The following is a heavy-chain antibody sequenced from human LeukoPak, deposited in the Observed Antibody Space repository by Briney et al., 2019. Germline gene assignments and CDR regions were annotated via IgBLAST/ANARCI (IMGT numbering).Heavy chain of an antibody. D-gene: IGHD2-2*01. J-gene: IGHJ6*04. V-gene: IGHV1-69*01. CDR2: IIPIFGTA. Sequence: SVKVSCKASGGTFSSYAISWVRQAPGQGLEWMGGIIPIFGTANYAQKFQGRVTITADESTSTAYMELSSLRSEDTAVYYCARARRTFLSTSANQDGGYHYGMDVWGKETTVTVSS. CDR3: ARARRTFLSTSANQDGGYHYGMDV. CDR1: GGTFSSYA.